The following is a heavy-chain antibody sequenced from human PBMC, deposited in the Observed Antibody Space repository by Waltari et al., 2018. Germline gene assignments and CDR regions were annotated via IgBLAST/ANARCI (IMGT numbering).Heavy chain of an antibody. CDR3: ARDKVGSADY. J-gene: IGHJ4*02. CDR1: GFTFSTYA. Sequence: EVQLVESGGGLVQPGGSLRLSCAASGFTFSTYAMHWVRQAPGKGLEYVSSITHNGDTTYYASSVTGRFTISRDNSKNTLYLQIGILRVDDIAVYYCARDKVGSADYWGQGTLVTVSS. V-gene: IGHV3-64*01. CDR2: ITHNGDTT. D-gene: IGHD1-26*01.